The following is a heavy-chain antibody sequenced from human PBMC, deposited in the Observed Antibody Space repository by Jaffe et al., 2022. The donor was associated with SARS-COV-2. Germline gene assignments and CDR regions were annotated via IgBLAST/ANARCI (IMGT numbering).Heavy chain of an antibody. J-gene: IGHJ6*02. CDR1: GFTFSSYE. D-gene: IGHD3-3*01. CDR2: ISSSGSTI. CDR3: ARGFGDGYNYDGMDV. Sequence: EVQLVESGGGLVQPGGSLRLSCAASGFTFSSYEMNWVRQAPGKGLEWVSYISSSGSTIYYADSVKGRFTISRDNAKNSLYLQMNSLRAEDTAVYYCARGFGDGYNYDGMDVWGQGTTVTVSS. V-gene: IGHV3-48*03.